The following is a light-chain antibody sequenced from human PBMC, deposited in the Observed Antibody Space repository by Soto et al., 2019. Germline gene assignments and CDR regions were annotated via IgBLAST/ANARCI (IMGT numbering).Light chain of an antibody. Sequence: QSVLTQPASVSGSPGQSITISCAGTSSDVGAYNYVSWYQQHPGKAPKLMIYEVSNRPSGVSNRFSGSKSGDTASLTISGLQAEDEAAYYSTSYTNSSTLGVFGTGTRSPS. CDR1: SSDVGAYNY. J-gene: IGLJ1*01. V-gene: IGLV2-14*01. CDR2: EVS. CDR3: TSYTNSSTLGV.